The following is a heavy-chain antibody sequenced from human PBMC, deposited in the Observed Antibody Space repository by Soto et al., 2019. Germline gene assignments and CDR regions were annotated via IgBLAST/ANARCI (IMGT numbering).Heavy chain of an antibody. J-gene: IGHJ4*02. CDR3: AREYSNSPEAFDS. CDR2: IYSSGRT. Sequence: PSEALSLTCTVSGGSVNSDDYYWGWILQRPGKGLEWIGYIYSSGRTNYNPSLMSRVTISLDTSRNQFSLKLSSVTTADTAVFFCAREYSNSPEAFDSWGQGTLVTVSS. D-gene: IGHD1-26*01. V-gene: IGHV4-61*08. CDR1: GGSVNSDDYY.